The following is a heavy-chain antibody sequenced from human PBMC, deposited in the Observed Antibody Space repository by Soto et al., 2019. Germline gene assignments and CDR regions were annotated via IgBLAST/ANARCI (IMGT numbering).Heavy chain of an antibody. CDR3: AKDVGLAVAAPSYFDY. V-gene: IGHV3-23*01. CDR1: GFTFSNYA. D-gene: IGHD6-19*01. Sequence: EVQLLESGGGLVQPGGSLRLSCAASGFTFSNYAMSWVRQAPGKGLEWVSAISGSGDSKYYTDSLKGRFTISRDNSKNTLYLQMNSLRTEDTAIYYCAKDVGLAVAAPSYFDYWGQGTLVTVSS. J-gene: IGHJ4*02. CDR2: ISGSGDSK.